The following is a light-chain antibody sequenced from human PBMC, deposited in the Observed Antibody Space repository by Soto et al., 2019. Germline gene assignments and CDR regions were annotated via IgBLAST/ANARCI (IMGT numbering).Light chain of an antibody. CDR1: SFNIGAGYD. V-gene: IGLV1-40*01. CDR2: GNS. CDR3: QSYDSSLSAWV. J-gene: IGLJ3*02. Sequence: QAVVTQPPSVSGAPGQRVTISCTGTSFNIGAGYDVHWYQQLPGTAPKLLIYGNSNRPSGVPDRFSGSKSGTSASLAITGLQADDEADDYCQSYDSSLSAWVFGGGTKLTVL.